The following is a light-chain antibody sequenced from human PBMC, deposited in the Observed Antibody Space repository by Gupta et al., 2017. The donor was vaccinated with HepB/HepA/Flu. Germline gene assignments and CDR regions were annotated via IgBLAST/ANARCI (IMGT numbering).Light chain of an antibody. V-gene: IGLV1-40*01. CDR1: TSNIGAGYD. CDR3: QSFDGSLSAYV. Sequence: QSVLTQPPLLSGAPGQRVTIFCTGSTSNIGAGYDVHWYQQLPGAAPKLLISGNSNRPAGVPDRVSAFRSGTTASLAISELRDEDEADYFCQSFDGSLSAYVFGTGTQVTVL. CDR2: GNS. J-gene: IGLJ1*01.